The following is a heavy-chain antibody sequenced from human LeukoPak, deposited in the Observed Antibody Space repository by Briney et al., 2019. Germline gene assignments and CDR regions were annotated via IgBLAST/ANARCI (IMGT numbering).Heavy chain of an antibody. CDR3: ARAVSPYYGMDV. D-gene: IGHD5/OR15-5a*01. J-gene: IGHJ6*02. V-gene: IGHV3-30-3*01. CDR2: ISYDGSNK. CDR1: GFTFSSYA. Sequence: GRSLSLSCAASGFTFSSYAMHWVRQAPGKGLEWVAVISYDGSNKYYADSVKGRFTISRDNFKNTLYLQMNSLRAEDTAVYYCARAVSPYYGMDVWGQGTTVTVSS.